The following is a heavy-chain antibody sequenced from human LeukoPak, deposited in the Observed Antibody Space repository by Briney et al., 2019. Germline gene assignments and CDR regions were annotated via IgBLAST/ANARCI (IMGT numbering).Heavy chain of an antibody. CDR2: INPKSGGT. CDR3: ARECSTACNHFNY. V-gene: IGHV1-2*02. J-gene: IGHJ4*02. Sequence: ASVKVSFKASGYTLTDYYMHWVRRAPGQGLEWMGWINPKSGGTNYAQKFQGRVTMTRDTSISTAYMELRRLSSDDTAVYYCARECSTACNHFNYWGQGTLVTVSS. CDR1: GYTLTDYY. D-gene: IGHD1-14*01.